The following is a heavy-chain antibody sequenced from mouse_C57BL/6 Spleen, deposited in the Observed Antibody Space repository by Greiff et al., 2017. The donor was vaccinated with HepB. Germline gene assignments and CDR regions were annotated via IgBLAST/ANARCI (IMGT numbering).Heavy chain of an antibody. V-gene: IGHV5-4*01. J-gene: IGHJ3*01. Sequence: EVQVVESGGGLVKPGGSLKLSCAASGFTFSSYAMSWVRQTPEKRLEWVATISDGGSYTYYPDNVKGRFTISRDNAKNNLYLQMSHLKSEDTAMYYCASDGYLAYWGQRTLVTVSA. CDR1: GFTFSSYA. D-gene: IGHD2-2*01. CDR2: ISDGGSYT. CDR3: ASDGYLAY.